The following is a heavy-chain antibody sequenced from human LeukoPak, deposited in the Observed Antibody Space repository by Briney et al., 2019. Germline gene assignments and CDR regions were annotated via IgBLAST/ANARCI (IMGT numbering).Heavy chain of an antibody. V-gene: IGHV4-39*01. J-gene: IGHJ4*02. CDR3: ASIQRGGDY. Sequence: PSETLSLTCTVSGGSISSSSYYWGWIRQPPGKGLEWIGSIYYSGSTYYNPSLKSRVTISVDTSKNQFSLKLSSVTAADTAVYYCASIQRGGDYWGQGTLVTVSS. D-gene: IGHD1-1*01. CDR1: GGSISSSSYY. CDR2: IYYSGST.